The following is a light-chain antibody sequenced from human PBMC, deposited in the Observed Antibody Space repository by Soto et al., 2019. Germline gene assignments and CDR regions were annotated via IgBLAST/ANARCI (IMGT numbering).Light chain of an antibody. V-gene: IGKV4-1*01. CDR3: EQYYATPFT. J-gene: IGKJ2*01. Sequence: DLVMTQSPDSLAVALGEGATINCKSSQSVCCNYKQMNYLACYQKKTGQPPKLLIYWASTRESRVPDRFSGRGSGTDFTITISSPQAEDVSDYYCEQYYATPFTCRQGTKLEIK. CDR1: QSVCCNYKQMNY. CDR2: WAS.